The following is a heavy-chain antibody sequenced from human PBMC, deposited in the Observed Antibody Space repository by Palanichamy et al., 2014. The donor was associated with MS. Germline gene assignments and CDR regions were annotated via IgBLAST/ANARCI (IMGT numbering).Heavy chain of an antibody. Sequence: QVQLVESGGGVVQPGRSLRLSCAASGFTFSSYGMHWVRQAPGKGLEWVAVISYDGSNKYYADSVKGRFTISRDNSKNTLYLQMNSLRAEDTAVYYCAKDRPGIGSGSSGSLDYWGQGTLVTVSS. V-gene: IGHV3-30*18. CDR3: AKDRPGIGSGSSGSLDY. J-gene: IGHJ4*02. D-gene: IGHD3-10*01. CDR1: GFTFSSYG. CDR2: ISYDGSNK.